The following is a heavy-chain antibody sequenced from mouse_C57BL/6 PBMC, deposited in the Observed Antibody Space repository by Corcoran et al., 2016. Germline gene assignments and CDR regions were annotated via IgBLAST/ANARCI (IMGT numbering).Heavy chain of an antibody. D-gene: IGHD2-1*01. CDR1: GYTFTDYY. J-gene: IGHJ4*01. CDR2: IYPGSGNT. CDR3: VRQQIDYGNPYAMDY. Sequence: QIQLQQSGPELVKPGASVKISCKASGYTFTDYYINWVKQRPGQGLEWIGWIYPGSGNTKYNEKFKVKATLTVDTSSSTAYMQLSSVTSEDSAVYFWVRQQIDYGNPYAMDYWGQGTSVTVSS. V-gene: IGHV1-84*01.